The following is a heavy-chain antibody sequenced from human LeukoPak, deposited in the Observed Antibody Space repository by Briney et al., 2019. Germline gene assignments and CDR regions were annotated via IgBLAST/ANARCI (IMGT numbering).Heavy chain of an antibody. V-gene: IGHV4-59*01. J-gene: IGHJ4*02. CDR3: ARAKSASLPCLH. CDR1: GGSISSYY. CDR2: IYYNGSN. Sequence: PSETLCLTCTVSGGSISSYYWSWVRQPPGKGLEWVGYIYYNGSNNYNPALKKRGTIILDKYKNQFFLKLSSVTAADTAVYYCARAKSASLPCLHWGQGTLVTVSS. D-gene: IGHD1-26*01.